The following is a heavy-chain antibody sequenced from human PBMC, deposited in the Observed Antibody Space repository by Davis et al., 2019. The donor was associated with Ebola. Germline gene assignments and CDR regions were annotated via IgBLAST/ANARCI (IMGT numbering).Heavy chain of an antibody. V-gene: IGHV3-53*01. CDR2: IYSGGST. CDR3: ARGRGVTMVHGSPWPYYYYGMDV. CDR1: GFTVSSNY. Sequence: GGSLRLSCAASGFTVSSNYMSWVRQAPGKGLAWVSVIYSGGSTYYADSVKGRFTISRDNSKNTLYLQMNSLRAEDTAVYYCARGRGVTMVHGSPWPYYYYGMDVWGQGTTVTVSS. J-gene: IGHJ6*02. D-gene: IGHD3-10*01.